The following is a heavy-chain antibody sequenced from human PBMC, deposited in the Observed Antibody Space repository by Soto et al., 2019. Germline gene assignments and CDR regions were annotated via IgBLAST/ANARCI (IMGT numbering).Heavy chain of an antibody. V-gene: IGHV4-61*01. J-gene: IGHJ4*02. CDR3: AKGGGFDPLDY. CDR1: GGSVSSVTSY. D-gene: IGHD5-12*01. CDR2: IYYTGTT. Sequence: LSLTCTVSGGSVSSVTSYWSWVRQPPGKGLEWIAYIYYTGTTNYNPSLRGRVAISLDTSKNQFSLQLSSVTAADTAIYYCAKGGGFDPLDYWGQGTQVTVS.